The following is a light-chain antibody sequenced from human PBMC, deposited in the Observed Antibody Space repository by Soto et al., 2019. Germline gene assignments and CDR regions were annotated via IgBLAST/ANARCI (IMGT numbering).Light chain of an antibody. Sequence: DIQMTQSPSSLSASVGDRVTITCRASQGISTYLVWYQQRQGRAPKLLIYDASSLVSGVPSRFSGSGSGTAFTLTISSHQPEDFATYYCQQSYRTPYTFGQGTKLETK. J-gene: IGKJ2*01. CDR3: QQSYRTPYT. CDR1: QGISTY. V-gene: IGKV1-39*01. CDR2: DAS.